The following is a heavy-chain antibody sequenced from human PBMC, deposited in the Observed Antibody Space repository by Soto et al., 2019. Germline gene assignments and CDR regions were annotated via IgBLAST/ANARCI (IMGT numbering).Heavy chain of an antibody. D-gene: IGHD4-4*01. J-gene: IGHJ2*01. CDR3: VRKDYSDWFFDL. V-gene: IGHV4-4*02. CDR1: GASISSSHW. Sequence: QVQLQESGPGLVKPSGTLSLTCAVSGASISSSHWWSWVRQPPGKGLEWIGEIDHSGSTYSNASLKSRVAISLDKSKNQFSLKLRSVTAADTAVYYCVRKDYSDWFFDLWGRGTLVTVSS. CDR2: IDHSGST.